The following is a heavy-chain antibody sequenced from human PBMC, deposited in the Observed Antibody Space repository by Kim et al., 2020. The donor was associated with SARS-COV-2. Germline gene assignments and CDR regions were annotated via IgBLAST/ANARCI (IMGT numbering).Heavy chain of an antibody. V-gene: IGHV3-73*01. CDR3: TRLSTSMVRGVTFYYGMDV. CDR1: GFTFSGSA. D-gene: IGHD3-10*01. Sequence: GGSLRLSCAASGFTFSGSAMHWVRQASGKGLEWVGRIKTKANSYATAYAASVKGRFTISRDDSKNTAYLQMNSLKTEDTAVYYCTRLSTSMVRGVTFYYGMDVWGQGTTVTVSS. CDR2: IKTKANSYAT. J-gene: IGHJ6*02.